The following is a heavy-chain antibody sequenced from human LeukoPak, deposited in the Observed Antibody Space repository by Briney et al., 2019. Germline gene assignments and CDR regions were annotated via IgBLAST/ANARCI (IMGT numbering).Heavy chain of an antibody. J-gene: IGHJ4*02. V-gene: IGHV3-23*01. CDR3: ARDKGGVRGVMG. D-gene: IGHD3-10*01. CDR2: LSGRGDST. Sequence: GGSLRLSCAASGFTFSSYAMSWVRQAPGKGLEWVSALSGRGDSTYYADSVKGRFTISRDNAKNSLYLQMNSLRAEDTAVYYCARDKGGVRGVMGWGQGTLVTVSS. CDR1: GFTFSSYA.